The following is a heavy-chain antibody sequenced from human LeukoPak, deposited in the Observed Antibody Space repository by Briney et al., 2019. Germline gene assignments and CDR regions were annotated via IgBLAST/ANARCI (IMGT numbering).Heavy chain of an antibody. D-gene: IGHD3-22*01. CDR2: IYYSGST. Sequence: SETLSLTCTVSGGSISSYYWSWIRQPPGKGLEWIGYIYYSGSTYYNPSLKSRVTISVDTSKNQFSLKLSSVTAADTAVYYCAGSSGYSFYYFDYWGQGTLVTVSS. CDR1: GGSISSYY. V-gene: IGHV4-59*06. CDR3: AGSSGYSFYYFDY. J-gene: IGHJ4*02.